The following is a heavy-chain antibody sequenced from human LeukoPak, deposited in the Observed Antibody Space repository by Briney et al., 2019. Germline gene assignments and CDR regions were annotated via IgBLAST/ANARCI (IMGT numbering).Heavy chain of an antibody. D-gene: IGHD4-17*01. J-gene: IGHJ4*02. V-gene: IGHV3-21*01. CDR1: GFTFSSYS. CDR3: ARDDETTVTRN. Sequence: GGSLRLSCAASGFTFSSYSMNWVRQAPGKGLEWVSSISSSGSYIYYADSVKGRFTISRDNAKNSLYLQMNSLRAEDTAVYYCARDDETTVTRNWGQGTLVTVSS. CDR2: ISSSGSYI.